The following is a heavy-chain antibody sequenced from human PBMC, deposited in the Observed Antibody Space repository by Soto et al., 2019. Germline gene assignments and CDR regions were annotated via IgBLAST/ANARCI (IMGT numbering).Heavy chain of an antibody. J-gene: IGHJ4*02. CDR2: MNPDSGHA. CDR1: GYTFTNSD. V-gene: IGHV1-8*01. CDR3: ARRPHCSGGICYYGLDN. D-gene: IGHD2-15*01. Sequence: ASGKVSCKASGYTFTNSDINWVRQAPGQGLEWMGWMNPDSGHAAYAQKFQGRVTLTTSTSTSTVYMEMRSLGSEDTAVYYCARRPHCSGGICYYGLDNWGQGTLVTVSS.